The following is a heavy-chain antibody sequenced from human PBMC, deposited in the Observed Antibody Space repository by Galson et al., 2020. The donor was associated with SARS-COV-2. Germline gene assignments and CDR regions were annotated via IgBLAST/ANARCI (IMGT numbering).Heavy chain of an antibody. Sequence: SVKVSCKASGGTFSSYAISWVRQAPGQGLEWMGGIIPIFGTANYAQKFQGRVTITADESTSTAYMELSSLRSEDTAVYYCARGPKVATIKAYYYYYMDVWGKGTTVTVSS. J-gene: IGHJ6*03. V-gene: IGHV1-69*13. CDR1: GGTFSSYA. CDR2: IIPIFGTA. D-gene: IGHD5-12*01. CDR3: ARGPKVATIKAYYYYYMDV.